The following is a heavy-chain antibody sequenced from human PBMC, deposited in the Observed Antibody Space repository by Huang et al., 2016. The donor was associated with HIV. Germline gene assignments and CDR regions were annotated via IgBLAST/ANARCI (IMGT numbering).Heavy chain of an antibody. CDR2: IYWDDDE. Sequence: QITLKESGPTLVKPTQTLTLTCSFSGFSLTTSGVCVGWIRQPPGKALEWLARIYWDDDESYSPSLKSRLTITKDTSKNQVVLTMTNMDPVDTATYYCAHRRRGFFSSGWTWAFDIWGQGTMVTVSS. J-gene: IGHJ3*02. D-gene: IGHD6-19*01. V-gene: IGHV2-5*02. CDR3: AHRRRGFFSSGWTWAFDI. CDR1: GFSLTTSGVC.